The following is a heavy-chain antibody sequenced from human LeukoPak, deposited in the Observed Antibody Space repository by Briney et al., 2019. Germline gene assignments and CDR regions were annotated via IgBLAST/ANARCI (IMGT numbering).Heavy chain of an antibody. CDR3: AGNREF. D-gene: IGHD1-14*01. Sequence: PSETLSLTCTVSGGSVSSDNFYWTWIRQPPGKGLEWIGNIHYSGSTSYNPSLKSRLTMSVDTSKNHFSLALTSVTAADTAVYSCAGNREFWGQGTLVTVPS. CDR2: IHYSGST. J-gene: IGHJ4*02. V-gene: IGHV4-61*03. CDR1: GGSVSSDNFY.